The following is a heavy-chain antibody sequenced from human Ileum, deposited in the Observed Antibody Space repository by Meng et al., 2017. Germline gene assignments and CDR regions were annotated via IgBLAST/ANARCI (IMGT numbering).Heavy chain of an antibody. V-gene: IGHV3-23*01. D-gene: IGHD6-19*01. CDR1: GFTFGSYA. Sequence: GGSLRLSCAASGFTFGSYAMSWVRQAPGKGLEWVSVISDSGGRTYYADSVKGRFTISRDNSKNTLYLQTNSLRAEDTAVYYCAKGQINGWYYFDYWGQGTLVTVSS. CDR2: ISDSGGRT. J-gene: IGHJ4*02. CDR3: AKGQINGWYYFDY.